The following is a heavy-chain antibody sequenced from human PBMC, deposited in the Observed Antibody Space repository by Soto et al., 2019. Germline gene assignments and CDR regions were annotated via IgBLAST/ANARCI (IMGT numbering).Heavy chain of an antibody. CDR1: GFTFRSYA. Sequence: EVQLVESGGGLVQPGRSLRLSCVASGFTFRSYAMHWVRQAPGKGLEYVSSISSNGGSTYYANSVKGRFTISRDNSKNTLYLQTGSLRAEDTAAYYCAKDLGYGDYDYYFDFWGQGTLVTVSS. D-gene: IGHD4-17*01. V-gene: IGHV3-64*01. CDR3: AKDLGYGDYDYYFDF. J-gene: IGHJ4*02. CDR2: ISSNGGST.